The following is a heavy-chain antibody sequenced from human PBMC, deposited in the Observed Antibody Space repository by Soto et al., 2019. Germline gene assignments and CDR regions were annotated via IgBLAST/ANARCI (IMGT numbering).Heavy chain of an antibody. J-gene: IGHJ3*02. CDR1: GGSFSTYY. CDR3: ARGGSNDWQVAFDI. Sequence: SETLSLTCVVSGGSFSTYYYSWIRQSPGKGLEWIGEINHNGNNNYSPSLKSRVTMSLDTSKNQFSLKLASVTAADTAVYYCARGGSNDWQVAFDIWGQGTMVTVSS. V-gene: IGHV4-34*01. D-gene: IGHD3-9*01. CDR2: INHNGNN.